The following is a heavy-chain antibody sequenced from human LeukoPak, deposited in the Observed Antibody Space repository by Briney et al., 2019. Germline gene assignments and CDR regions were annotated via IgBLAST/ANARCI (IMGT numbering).Heavy chain of an antibody. CDR3: ARDLNWETY. V-gene: IGHV3-7*01. CDR2: IKTDGSQI. J-gene: IGHJ4*02. CDR1: EFSVGSSY. D-gene: IGHD7-27*01. Sequence: GGSLRLSCAASEFSVGSSYMTWVRQAPGKGLEWVANIKTDGSQIYYVDSVKGRFTISRDNAKNSLYLQMNSLRAEDTAVYYCARDLNWETYWGQGTLVTVSS.